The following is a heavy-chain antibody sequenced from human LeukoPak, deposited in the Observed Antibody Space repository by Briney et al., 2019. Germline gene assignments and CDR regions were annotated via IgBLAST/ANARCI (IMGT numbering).Heavy chain of an antibody. CDR1: GFTFSSYE. CDR2: ISSSDTTI. V-gene: IGHV3-48*03. Sequence: GGSLRLSCAPSGFTFSSYEMTWVRQAPGGRLEWVSNISSSDTTIHYADSVKGRFTISRDNARNSLYLQMNSLRAEDTAVYYCARSRRDNYYYYYGMDVWGQGTTVTVSS. CDR3: ARSRRDNYYYYYGMDV. D-gene: IGHD5-24*01. J-gene: IGHJ6*02.